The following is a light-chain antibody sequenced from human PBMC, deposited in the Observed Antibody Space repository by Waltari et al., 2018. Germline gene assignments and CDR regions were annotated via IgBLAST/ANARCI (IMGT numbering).Light chain of an antibody. CDR3: QKYNSVPRT. J-gene: IGKJ3*01. Sequence: DIQMTQSPSSLSASIGDRVTITCRASQGISNYLAWYQQKPGKVPKLLIHATSTSQPGVPSRFSGSGSGTDYTLTISSLQPEDVATYYCQKYNSVPRTFGPGTKVDIK. CDR1: QGISNY. CDR2: ATS. V-gene: IGKV1-27*01.